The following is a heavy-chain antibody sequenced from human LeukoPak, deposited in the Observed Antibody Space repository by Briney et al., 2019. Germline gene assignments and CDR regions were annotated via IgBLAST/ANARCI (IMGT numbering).Heavy chain of an antibody. Sequence: SETLSLTCTVSGGSISSYYWTWIRQPPGKGLEWIGYIYNTGGTNYNPSLKSRVTISVDTSKNQFSLELSSVTAADTAVYYCARGHSSGWYPDAEYFQHWGQGTLVTVSS. J-gene: IGHJ1*01. CDR3: ARGHSSGWYPDAEYFQH. D-gene: IGHD6-19*01. CDR1: GGSISSYY. V-gene: IGHV4-59*01. CDR2: IYNTGGT.